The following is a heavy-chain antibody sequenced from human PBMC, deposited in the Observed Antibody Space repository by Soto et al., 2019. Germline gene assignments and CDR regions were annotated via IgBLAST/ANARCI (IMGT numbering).Heavy chain of an antibody. V-gene: IGHV4-59*01. CDR1: GGSISSYY. CDR3: ARGDGFWSGYSYLNY. J-gene: IGHJ4*02. Sequence: NPSETLSLTCTVSGGSISSYYWSWIRQPPGKGLEWIGYIYYSGSTNYNPSLKSRVTISVDTSKNQFSLTLSSVTAADTAVYYCARGDGFWSGYSYLNYWGQGTPVTVSS. D-gene: IGHD3-3*01. CDR2: IYYSGST.